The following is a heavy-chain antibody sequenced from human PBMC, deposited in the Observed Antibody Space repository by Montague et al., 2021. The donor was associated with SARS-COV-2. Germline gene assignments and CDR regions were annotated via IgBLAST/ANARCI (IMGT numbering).Heavy chain of an antibody. Sequence: SETLSLTCTVSGGSISTYSWSWIRQPPGKELEWIGYICYSGSTNYNPSLTSRVTISVDTSKNQFSLKLSSVTAADTALYYCARTSFYYFGSGSYHGPFDIWGQGTMVTVSS. D-gene: IGHD3-10*01. V-gene: IGHV4-59*01. J-gene: IGHJ3*02. CDR3: ARTSFYYFGSGSYHGPFDI. CDR2: ICYSGST. CDR1: GGSISTYS.